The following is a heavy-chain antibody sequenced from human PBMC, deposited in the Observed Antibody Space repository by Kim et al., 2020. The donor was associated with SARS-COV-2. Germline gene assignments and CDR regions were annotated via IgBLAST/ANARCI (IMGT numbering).Heavy chain of an antibody. CDR3: AREAHAIYAAAAINWFDP. D-gene: IGHD6-13*01. Sequence: GGSLRLSCAASGFTFSSYSMNWVRQAPGKGLEWVSSISSSSSYIYYADSVKGRFTISRDNAKNSLYLQMNSLRAEDTAVYYCAREAHAIYAAAAINWFDPWGQGTLVTVSS. V-gene: IGHV3-21*01. J-gene: IGHJ5*02. CDR2: ISSSSSYI. CDR1: GFTFSSYS.